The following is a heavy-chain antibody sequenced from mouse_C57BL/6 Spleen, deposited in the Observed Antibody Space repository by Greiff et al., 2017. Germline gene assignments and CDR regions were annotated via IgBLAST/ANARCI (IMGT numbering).Heavy chain of an antibody. CDR3: AREENYGSFDY. J-gene: IGHJ2*01. D-gene: IGHD1-1*01. Sequence: VKLQQSGAELVKPGASVKISCKASGYAFSSYWMNWVKQRPGKGLEWIGQIYPGDGDTNYNGKFKGKATLTADKSSSTAYMQLSSLTSEDSAVYFCAREENYGSFDYWGQGTTLTVSS. CDR1: GYAFSSYW. CDR2: IYPGDGDT. V-gene: IGHV1-80*01.